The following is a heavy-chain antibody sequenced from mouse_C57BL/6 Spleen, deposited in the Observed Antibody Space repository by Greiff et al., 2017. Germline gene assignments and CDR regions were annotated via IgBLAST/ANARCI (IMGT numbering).Heavy chain of an antibody. Sequence: VQLQPSGAELVKPGASVKLSCKASGYTFTGYSMHWVKQRSGQGLEWIGCFYPGSGSIRYHENFKDQATLTADTSSSTVYMELSRLTSEDSAVYFCARHEEGYDYGYFDYWGQGTTLTVAS. CDR2: FYPGSGSI. V-gene: IGHV1-62-2*01. CDR3: ARHEEGYDYGYFDY. J-gene: IGHJ2*01. D-gene: IGHD2-4*01. CDR1: GYTFTGYS.